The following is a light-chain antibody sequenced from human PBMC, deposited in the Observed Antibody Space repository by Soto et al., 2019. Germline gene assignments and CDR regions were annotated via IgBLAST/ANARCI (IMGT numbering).Light chain of an antibody. V-gene: IGLV2-14*01. CDR1: ITDVGSSNY. J-gene: IGLJ2*01. CDR3: SSNTTTSTLV. CDR2: DVS. Sequence: QSALTQPASVSGSPGQSITISCTGTITDVGSSNYVSWYKQHPGKAPKLMIYDVSNRPSGVSNRFSGSKSGNTASLTISGHEAEDDADYYCSSNTTTSTLVFGGGTKLTVL.